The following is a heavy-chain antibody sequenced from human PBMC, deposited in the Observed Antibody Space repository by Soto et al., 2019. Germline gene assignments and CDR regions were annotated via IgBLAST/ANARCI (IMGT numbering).Heavy chain of an antibody. CDR3: ARLNRGGYYTNWFDP. D-gene: IGHD3-3*01. Sequence: SETLSLTYTVSGGSISSYYWSWIRQPPGKGLEWIGYIYYSGSTNYNPSLKSRVTISVDTSKNQFSLKLSSVTAADTAVYYCARLNRGGYYTNWFDPWGQGTLVTVSS. V-gene: IGHV4-59*01. CDR2: IYYSGST. CDR1: GGSISSYY. J-gene: IGHJ5*02.